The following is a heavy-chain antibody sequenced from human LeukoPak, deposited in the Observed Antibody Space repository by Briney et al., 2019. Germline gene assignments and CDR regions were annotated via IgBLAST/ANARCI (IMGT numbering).Heavy chain of an antibody. CDR2: IYYSGST. D-gene: IGHD3-22*01. CDR3: ARATDTYYYDSSGRGAGRFDY. CDR1: GDSIKNYY. J-gene: IGHJ4*02. Sequence: SETLSLTCTVSGDSIKNYYWIWIRQSPGKGLEWIGYIYYSGSTYYNPSLKSRVTMSVDTSKNQFSLNLSSVTAADRAVYYCARATDTYYYDSSGRGAGRFDYWGQGTLVTVSS. V-gene: IGHV4-59*12.